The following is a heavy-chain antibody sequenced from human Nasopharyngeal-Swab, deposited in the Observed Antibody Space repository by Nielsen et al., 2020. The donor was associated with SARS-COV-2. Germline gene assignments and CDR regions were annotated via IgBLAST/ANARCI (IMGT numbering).Heavy chain of an antibody. CDR3: ARSVVVPAASGFDY. CDR2: IYYSGST. J-gene: IGHJ4*02. D-gene: IGHD2-2*01. Sequence: SETLSLTCTVSGGSISSSSYYWGWIRQPPGKGLEWIGSIYYSGSTYYNPSLKSRVTISVDTSKNQFSLKLSSVTAADTAVYYCARSVVVPAASGFDYWGQGTLVTVSS. CDR1: GGSISSSSYY. V-gene: IGHV4-39*07.